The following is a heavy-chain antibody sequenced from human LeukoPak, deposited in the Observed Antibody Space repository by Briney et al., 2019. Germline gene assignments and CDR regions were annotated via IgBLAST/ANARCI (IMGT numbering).Heavy chain of an antibody. V-gene: IGHV3-23*01. CDR1: GFTFSSYA. CDR3: ANALGSGDYSIAY. CDR2: ISGSGGST. Sequence: GGALRLSCAASGFTFSSYAMRWVGQAPGKGLEGVAAISGSGGSTYYADSVKGRFTISRDNSKNTLYLQMNSLRAEGTAVYYCANALGSGDYSIAYWGQGPLLTVSS. D-gene: IGHD4-17*01. J-gene: IGHJ4*02.